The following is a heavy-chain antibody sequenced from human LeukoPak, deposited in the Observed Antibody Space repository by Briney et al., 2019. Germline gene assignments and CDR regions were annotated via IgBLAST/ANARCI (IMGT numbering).Heavy chain of an antibody. CDR2: IITNYGTT. Sequence: SVKVSCKASGGTFSNYAISWVRQAPGQGLEWMGGIITNYGTTNYAQKYQGRVTITADESTTTVYMELSSLRSEDTAVYYCARYPYDSSGYPAHYFDYWGQGTLVTVSS. CDR3: ARYPYDSSGYPAHYFDY. D-gene: IGHD3-22*01. V-gene: IGHV1-69*13. CDR1: GGTFSNYA. J-gene: IGHJ4*02.